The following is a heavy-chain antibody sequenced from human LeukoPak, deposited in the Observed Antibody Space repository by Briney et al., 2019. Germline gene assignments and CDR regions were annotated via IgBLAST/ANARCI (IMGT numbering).Heavy chain of an antibody. CDR1: GGSISSYY. V-gene: IGHV4-4*07. J-gene: IGHJ4*02. D-gene: IGHD5-12*01. Sequence: SETLSLTCTVSGGSISSYYWSWIRQPAGKGQEWIGRFYSGGSTDYNPSLKSRVTMPVDTSKNQFSLKLSSVTAADTAVYYCARVYSGYDLPGSLANYYFDYWGQGTLVTVSS. CDR3: ARVYSGYDLPGSLANYYFDY. CDR2: FYSGGST.